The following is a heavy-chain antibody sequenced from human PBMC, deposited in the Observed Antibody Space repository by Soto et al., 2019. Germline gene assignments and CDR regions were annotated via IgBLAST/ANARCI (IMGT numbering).Heavy chain of an antibody. J-gene: IGHJ3*02. CDR2: ISAYNGNT. V-gene: IGHV1-18*01. Sequence: ASVKVSCKASGYTFTSYGISWVRQAPGQGLEWMGWISAYNGNTNYAQKLQGRVTMTTDTSTSTAYMELRSLRSDDTDVYYCARDPKIAVAGRSDAFDIWGQGTMVT. CDR3: ARDPKIAVAGRSDAFDI. D-gene: IGHD6-19*01. CDR1: GYTFTSYG.